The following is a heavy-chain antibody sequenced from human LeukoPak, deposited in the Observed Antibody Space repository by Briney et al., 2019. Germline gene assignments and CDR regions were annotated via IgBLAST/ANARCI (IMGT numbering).Heavy chain of an antibody. CDR1: GGSMSSYY. V-gene: IGHV4-59*08. Sequence: PSETLSLTCSVSGGSMSSYYWCWIRQPPGKGLEWIGYIYYSGITHYNPSLKSRVTISVDTSKNQFSLKMSSVTAADTAAYYCARSVGSVKFVGYFDYWGQGTLVTVSS. CDR3: ARSVGSVKFVGYFDY. CDR2: IYYSGIT. D-gene: IGHD3-10*01. J-gene: IGHJ4*02.